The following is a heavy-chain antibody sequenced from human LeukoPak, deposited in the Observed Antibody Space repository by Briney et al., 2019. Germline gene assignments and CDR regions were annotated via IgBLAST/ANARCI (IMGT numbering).Heavy chain of an antibody. CDR1: GGTFSSYA. D-gene: IGHD2-21*02. J-gene: IGHJ4*02. V-gene: IGHV1-69*05. Sequence: SVKVSCKASGGTFSSYALSWVRQAPGQGLEWMGGIIHIFGTANYAQKLRGRVTITTGTPTSTPYMALCSLRSEDTAVYYCAVRVGTEDYWGQGTLVTVSS. CDR3: AVRVGTEDY. CDR2: IIHIFGTA.